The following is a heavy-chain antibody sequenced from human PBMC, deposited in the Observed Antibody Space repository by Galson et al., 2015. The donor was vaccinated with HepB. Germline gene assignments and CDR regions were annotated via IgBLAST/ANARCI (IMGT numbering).Heavy chain of an antibody. J-gene: IGHJ4*02. Sequence: SLRLSCAASGFTFSSYAMHWVRQAPGKGLEWVAVISYDGSNKYYADSVKGRFTISRDNSKNTLYLQMNSLRAEDTAVYYCARDSSGWLRSFDYWGQGTLVTVSS. D-gene: IGHD5-12*01. V-gene: IGHV3-30-3*01. CDR2: ISYDGSNK. CDR3: ARDSSGWLRSFDY. CDR1: GFTFSSYA.